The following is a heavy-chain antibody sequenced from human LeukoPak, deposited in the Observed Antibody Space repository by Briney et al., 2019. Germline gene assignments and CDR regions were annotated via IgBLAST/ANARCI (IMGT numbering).Heavy chain of an antibody. CDR2: IYYSGST. CDR1: GGSISSYY. D-gene: IGHD2-15*01. Sequence: SETLSLTCTVSGGSISSYYWSWLRQPPGKGLEWIGYIYYSGSTNYNPSLKSRVTISVDTSKNQFSLKLSSVTAADTAVYYCARGCSGGSCYPWTLDYWGQGTLVTVSS. J-gene: IGHJ4*02. V-gene: IGHV4-59*01. CDR3: ARGCSGGSCYPWTLDY.